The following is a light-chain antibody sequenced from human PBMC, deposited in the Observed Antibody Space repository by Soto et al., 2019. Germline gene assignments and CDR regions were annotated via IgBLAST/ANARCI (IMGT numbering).Light chain of an antibody. Sequence: QSVLTQPASVSGSPGQSITISCTGTSSDVGDYNYVSWYQQHPGKAPKLMIYDANNRPSGVSNRFTGSKSGNTASLTISGRQAEDEADYYCSSYTSSSTPRVVFGGVTQLTVL. CDR2: DAN. CDR1: SSDVGDYNY. J-gene: IGLJ2*01. V-gene: IGLV2-14*01. CDR3: SSYTSSSTPRVV.